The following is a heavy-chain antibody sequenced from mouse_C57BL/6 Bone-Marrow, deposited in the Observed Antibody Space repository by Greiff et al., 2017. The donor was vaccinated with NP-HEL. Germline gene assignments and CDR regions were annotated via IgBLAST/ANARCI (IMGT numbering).Heavy chain of an antibody. J-gene: IGHJ1*03. V-gene: IGHV5-4*01. CDR2: ISAGGSYT. CDR3: GKNLILRPPEYFDD. D-gene: IGHD1-1*01. Sequence: EVQLVESGGGLVKPGGSLKLSCAASGFTFSSSAMSWVRQTPEKRLEWVATISAGGSYTYYPDNFKGRFTISRDNASNNLYLQMSHLKSEDAAMYYCGKNLILRPPEYFDDWGKGTTVTVSS. CDR1: GFTFSSSA.